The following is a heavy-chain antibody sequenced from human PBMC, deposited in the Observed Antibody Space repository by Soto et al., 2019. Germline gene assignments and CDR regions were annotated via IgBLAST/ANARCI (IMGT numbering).Heavy chain of an antibody. CDR1: GYTFTSYG. Sequence: ASVNVSCKASGYTFTSYGISWVRQAPGQGLEWMGWISAYNGNTNYAQKLQGRVTMTTDTSTSTAYMELRSLRSDDTAVYYCARDSAGYCSSTSCYTAYYYYYGMDVWGQGTTVTVSS. J-gene: IGHJ6*02. CDR2: ISAYNGNT. V-gene: IGHV1-18*01. D-gene: IGHD2-2*02. CDR3: ARDSAGYCSSTSCYTAYYYYYGMDV.